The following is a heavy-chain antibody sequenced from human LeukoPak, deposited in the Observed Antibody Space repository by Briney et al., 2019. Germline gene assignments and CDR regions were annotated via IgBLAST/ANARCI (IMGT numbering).Heavy chain of an antibody. D-gene: IGHD3-22*01. J-gene: IGHJ4*02. V-gene: IGHV5-51*01. CDR3: ARHPITRYYDSSGYSAAGPDY. Sequence: GGSLEISCKGSGSSFTSYWIGWVRQVPWKGLEWIGIIYPGESDTRYSPSFQGKVTISADKSISTAYLQWSSLKTSDTAMYYCARHPITRYYDSSGYSAAGPDYWGQGTLVTVSS. CDR1: GSSFTSYW. CDR2: IYPGESDT.